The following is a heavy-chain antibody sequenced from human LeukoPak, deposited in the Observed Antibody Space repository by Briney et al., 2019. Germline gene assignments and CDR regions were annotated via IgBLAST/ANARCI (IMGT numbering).Heavy chain of an antibody. CDR1: GGAFSSYA. CDR2: IIPILGIA. Sequence: SVKVSCKASGGAFSSYAISWVRQAPGQGLEWMGRIIPILGIANYAQKFQGRVTITADKSTSTAYMELSSLRSEDTAVYYCARHPIAVAALYGMDVWGQGTTVTVSS. CDR3: ARHPIAVAALYGMDV. D-gene: IGHD6-19*01. V-gene: IGHV1-69*04. J-gene: IGHJ6*02.